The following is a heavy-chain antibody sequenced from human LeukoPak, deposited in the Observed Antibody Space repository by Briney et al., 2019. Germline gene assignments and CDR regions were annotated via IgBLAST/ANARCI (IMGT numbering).Heavy chain of an antibody. V-gene: IGHV1-69*13. CDR2: IIPIFGTA. Sequence: ASVKVSCKASGGTFSSYAISWVRQAPGQGLEWMGGIIPIFGTANDAQKFQGGVTITADESTSTAYMELSSLRSEDTAVYYCARAKRWLQLSGFDYWGQGILVTVSS. D-gene: IGHD5-24*01. CDR3: ARAKRWLQLSGFDY. J-gene: IGHJ4*02. CDR1: GGTFSSYA.